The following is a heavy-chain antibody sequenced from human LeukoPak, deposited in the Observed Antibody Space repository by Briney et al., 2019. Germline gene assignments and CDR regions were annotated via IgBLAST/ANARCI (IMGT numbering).Heavy chain of an antibody. CDR3: ARLPGYSYGLDY. V-gene: IGHV4-59*08. CDR1: GDSISSYY. CDR2: IYYSGST. J-gene: IGHJ4*02. Sequence: LETLSLTCTVSGDSISSYYWSWIRQPPGKGLEWIGYIYYSGSTNQNPSLKSRVTISVDTSKNQFSLKLNSVTAADTAVYYCARLPGYSYGLDYWGQGTLVTVSS. D-gene: IGHD5-18*01.